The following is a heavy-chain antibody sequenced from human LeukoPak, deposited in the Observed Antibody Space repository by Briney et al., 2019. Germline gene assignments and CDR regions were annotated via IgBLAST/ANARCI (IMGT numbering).Heavy chain of an antibody. CDR2: ISSSSSSYI. Sequence: PGGSLRLSCAASGFTFSSYSMNWVRQAPGKGLEWVSSISSSSSSYIYYADSVKGRFTISRDNAKNSLYLQMNSLRAEDTAVYYCARDWKTGYSSSWYLDWFDPWGQGTLVTVSS. D-gene: IGHD6-13*01. V-gene: IGHV3-21*01. J-gene: IGHJ5*02. CDR1: GFTFSSYS. CDR3: ARDWKTGYSSSWYLDWFDP.